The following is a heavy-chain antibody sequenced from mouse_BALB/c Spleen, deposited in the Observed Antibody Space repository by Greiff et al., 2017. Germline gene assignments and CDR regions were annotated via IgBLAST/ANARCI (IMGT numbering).Heavy chain of an antibody. CDR1: GYTFTSYW. J-gene: IGHJ4*01. CDR2: IYPGDGDT. V-gene: IGHV1-87*01. CDR3: ARRGITGGYAMDY. Sequence: QVHVKQSGAELARPGASVKLSCKASGYTFTSYWMQWVKQRPGQGLEWIGAIYPGDGDTRYTQKFKGKATLTADKSSSTAYMQLSSLASEDSAVYYCARRGITGGYAMDYWGQGTSVTVSS. D-gene: IGHD2-4*01.